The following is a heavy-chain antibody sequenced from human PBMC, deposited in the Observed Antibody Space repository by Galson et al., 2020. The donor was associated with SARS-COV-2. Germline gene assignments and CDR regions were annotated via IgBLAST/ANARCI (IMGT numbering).Heavy chain of an antibody. Sequence: PGGSLRLSCAASGFSFSNFGMHWVRQAPGKGLEWVSLISYDGSVKGYADSVKGRFTISRDVSKNILYLQMDSLRSDDTAIYYCAKGTFTTGWHDWGQGTLVAVSS. D-gene: IGHD6-19*01. CDR2: ISYDGSVK. CDR3: AKGTFTTGWHD. CDR1: GFSFSNFG. V-gene: IGHV3-30*18. J-gene: IGHJ4*02.